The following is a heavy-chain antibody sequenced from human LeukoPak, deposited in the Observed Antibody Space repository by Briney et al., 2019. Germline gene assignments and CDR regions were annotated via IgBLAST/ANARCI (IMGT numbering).Heavy chain of an antibody. CDR1: GGSISSYY. CDR2: IYYSGST. CDR3: ARTIVGATLAFYLDH. Sequence: SETLSLTCTVSGGSISSYYWSWIRQPPGKGLEWIGYIYYSGSTNYNPSLRSRVTVSVDTSKNQFSLKLSSVTAADTAVYYCARTIVGATLAFYLDHWGQGTLVTVSS. D-gene: IGHD1-26*01. V-gene: IGHV4-59*01. J-gene: IGHJ4*02.